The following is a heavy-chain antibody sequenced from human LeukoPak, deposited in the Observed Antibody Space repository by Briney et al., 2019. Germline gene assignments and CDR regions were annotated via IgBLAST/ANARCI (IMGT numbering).Heavy chain of an antibody. CDR2: IYYSGST. CDR3: ARDFHLTGATSRWFDP. D-gene: IGHD1-7*01. V-gene: IGHV4-31*03. Sequence: SETLSLTCTVSGGSISSGGYYWSWIRQHPGKGLESIGYIYYSGSTYYNPSLRSRVTLSVDTSKNQFSLKLTSVTAADTAVYYCARDFHLTGATSRWFDPWGQGTLVTVSS. CDR1: GGSISSGGYY. J-gene: IGHJ5*02.